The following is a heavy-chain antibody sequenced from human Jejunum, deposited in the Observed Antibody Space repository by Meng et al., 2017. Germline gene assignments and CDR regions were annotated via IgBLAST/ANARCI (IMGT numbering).Heavy chain of an antibody. CDR3: ARVLGLPTYEFWSGRDKSTYFFDY. Sequence: QVQVQQWGAGLVKPSGTLSVTCGVSDDSFGGYYWSWIRQSPGRGLEWIGEITDSGRTNYNPSLKNRVTISIDMSKRQVSLRLTSVTAADTAVYYCARVLGLPTYEFWSGRDKSTYFFDYWGQGTLVTVSS. D-gene: IGHD3/OR15-3a*01. V-gene: IGHV4-34*02. J-gene: IGHJ4*02. CDR1: DDSFGGYY. CDR2: ITDSGRT.